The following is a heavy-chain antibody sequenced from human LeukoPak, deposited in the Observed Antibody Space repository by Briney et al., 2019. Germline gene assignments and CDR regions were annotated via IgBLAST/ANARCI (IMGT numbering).Heavy chain of an antibody. CDR2: IRYDGSNK. V-gene: IGHV3-30*02. Sequence: GGSLRLSCAASGFTFSSYGMHWVRQAPGKGLEWVAFIRYDGSNKYYADSVKGRFTISRDNSKNTLYLQMNSLRAEDTAVYYCAKLEDERVRGSIDYWGQGTLVTVSS. J-gene: IGHJ4*02. CDR1: GFTFSSYG. D-gene: IGHD3-10*01. CDR3: AKLEDERVRGSIDY.